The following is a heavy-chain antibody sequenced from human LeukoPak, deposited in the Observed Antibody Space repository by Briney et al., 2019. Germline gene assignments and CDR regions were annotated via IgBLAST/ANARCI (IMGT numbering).Heavy chain of an antibody. J-gene: IGHJ4*02. V-gene: IGHV1-24*01. Sequence: ASVKVSCKVSGNTLTDLSIHWVRQAPGKGLDWMGGFDPEDAEIIYAEKFQDRVTMTEDPSTDAAYLELSSLRSEDTAVYFCAAEGQWSLLHYFNSWGQGTLVTVSS. CDR1: GNTLTDLS. CDR3: AAEGQWSLLHYFNS. CDR2: FDPEDAEI. D-gene: IGHD3-22*01.